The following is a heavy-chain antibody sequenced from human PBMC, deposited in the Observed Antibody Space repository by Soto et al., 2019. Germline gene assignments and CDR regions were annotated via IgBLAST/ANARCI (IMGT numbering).Heavy chain of an antibody. J-gene: IGHJ4*02. Sequence: GGSLRLSCAASGFTFSSYGMHWVRQAPGKGLEWVAVISYDGSNKYYADSVKGRFTISRDNSKNTLYLQMNSLRAEDTAVYYCAKTFSDYDYVWGSYRYTGFDYWGQGTLVTVSS. D-gene: IGHD3-16*02. CDR1: GFTFSSYG. CDR2: ISYDGSNK. V-gene: IGHV3-30*18. CDR3: AKTFSDYDYVWGSYRYTGFDY.